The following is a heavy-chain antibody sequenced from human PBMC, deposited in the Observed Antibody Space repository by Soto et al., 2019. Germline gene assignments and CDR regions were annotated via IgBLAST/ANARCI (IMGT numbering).Heavy chain of an antibody. D-gene: IGHD6-13*01. Sequence: GGSLRLSCAASGFTFSSCAMNWVRQAPGKGLDWVSGISGSGGSTYYADSVKGRFTISRDNSKNTLYLQMNSLRADDTAVYYCAKKAPYSTSWALTDYWGQGILVTVSS. CDR2: ISGSGGST. J-gene: IGHJ4*02. CDR1: GFTFSSCA. CDR3: AKKAPYSTSWALTDY. V-gene: IGHV3-23*01.